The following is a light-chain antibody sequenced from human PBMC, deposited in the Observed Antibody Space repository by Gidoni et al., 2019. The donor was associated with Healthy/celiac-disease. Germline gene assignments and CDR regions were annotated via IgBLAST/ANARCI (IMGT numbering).Light chain of an antibody. J-gene: IGKJ3*01. Sequence: DIQITQSPSSLSASVGDRVTITCRASQRISSYLNWYQQKPGKAPKLLIYAASSLQSGVPSRFSGSGSGTDFTLTISSLQPEDFATYYCQQSYSTPFTFGPGTKVDIK. V-gene: IGKV1-39*01. CDR2: AAS. CDR1: QRISSY. CDR3: QQSYSTPFT.